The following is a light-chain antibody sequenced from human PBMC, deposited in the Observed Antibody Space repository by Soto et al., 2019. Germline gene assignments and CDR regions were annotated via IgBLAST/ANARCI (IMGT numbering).Light chain of an antibody. Sequence: QSVLTQPASVSGSPGQSITISCTGTSSDVGGYNYVSWYQQHPGKAPKLMIYDVSNRPSGVSDRFSGSKSGNAASLTISGFQAEDEADYFGSSYTSSSTHVVFGGGTKLTVL. J-gene: IGLJ2*01. CDR2: DVS. V-gene: IGLV2-14*01. CDR3: SSYTSSSTHVV. CDR1: SSDVGGYNY.